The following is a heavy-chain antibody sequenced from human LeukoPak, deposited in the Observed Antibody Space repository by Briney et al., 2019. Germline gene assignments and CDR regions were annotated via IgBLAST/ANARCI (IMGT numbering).Heavy chain of an antibody. CDR3: AGEIVVTGTHWFDP. CDR2: INHKNAGT. V-gene: IGHV1-2*02. D-gene: IGHD6-13*01. CDR1: GYTFTGHY. J-gene: IGHJ5*02. Sequence: GASVKVSCKASGYTFTGHYIHRVRQAPGQGLEWMGWINHKNAGTNYAQKFQGRVTMTRDMSTSTVYMELSSLRSEDTAVYYCAGEIVVTGTHWFDPWGQGTLVTVSS.